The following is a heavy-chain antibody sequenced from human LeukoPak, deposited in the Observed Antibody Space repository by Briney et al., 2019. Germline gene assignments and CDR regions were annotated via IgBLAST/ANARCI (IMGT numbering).Heavy chain of an antibody. CDR3: ARVVDHSPPTTVTTSGNYYGMDV. CDR1: GYTFTSYY. D-gene: IGHD4-17*01. J-gene: IGHJ6*02. CDR2: INPSGGST. V-gene: IGHV1-46*01. Sequence: ASVKVSCKASGYTFTSYYMHWVRQAPGQGLEWMGIINPSGGSTSYAQKFQGRVTMTRDTSTSTVYMELSSLRSEDTAVYYCARVVDHSPPTTVTTSGNYYGMDVWDQGTTVTVSS.